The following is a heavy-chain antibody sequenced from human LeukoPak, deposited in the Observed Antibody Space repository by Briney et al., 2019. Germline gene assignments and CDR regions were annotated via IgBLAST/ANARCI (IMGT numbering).Heavy chain of an antibody. D-gene: IGHD6-13*01. CDR1: GFTFSTYY. J-gene: IGHJ5*02. V-gene: IGHV3-7*01. CDR3: ARGLFSSSP. CDR2: IKPDGSEK. Sequence: GGSLRLSCAASGFTFSTYYMTWVRQAPGRGLEWVAVIKPDGSEKYYVDSVMGRFTISRDNAKNALYLQMNTLRAEDTALYYCARGLFSSSPWGQGTLVTVSS.